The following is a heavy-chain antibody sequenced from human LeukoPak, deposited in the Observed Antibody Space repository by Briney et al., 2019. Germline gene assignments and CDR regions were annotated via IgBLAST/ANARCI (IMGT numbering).Heavy chain of an antibody. Sequence: SETLSLTCTVSGGSISSSSYYWGWIRQPPGTGLEWIGSIYYSGSTYYNPSLKSRVTISVDTSKNQFSLKLSSVTAADTAVYYCARGYSQRIVVVINAFDIWGQGTMVTVSS. CDR2: IYYSGST. CDR1: GGSISSSSYY. CDR3: ARGYSQRIVVVINAFDI. J-gene: IGHJ3*02. D-gene: IGHD3-22*01. V-gene: IGHV4-39*07.